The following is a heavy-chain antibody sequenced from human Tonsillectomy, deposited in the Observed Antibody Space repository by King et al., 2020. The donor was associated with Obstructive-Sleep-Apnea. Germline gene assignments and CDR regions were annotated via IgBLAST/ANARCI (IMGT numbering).Heavy chain of an antibody. J-gene: IGHJ4*02. D-gene: IGHD5-18*01. Sequence: QLQESGPGLVKPSQTLSLTCTVSGGSISSGGYYWSWIRQHPGKGLEWIGYIYYSGSTYYNPSLKSRVTISVDTPKNPFSLKLSSVTAADTAVYYCARDLDGYGYFDYWGQGTLVTVSS. V-gene: IGHV4-31*03. CDR2: IYYSGST. CDR1: GGSISSGGYY. CDR3: ARDLDGYGYFDY.